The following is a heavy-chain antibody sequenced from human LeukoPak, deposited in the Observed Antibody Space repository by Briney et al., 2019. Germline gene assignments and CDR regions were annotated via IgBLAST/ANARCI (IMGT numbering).Heavy chain of an antibody. D-gene: IGHD6-13*01. V-gene: IGHV3-7*01. J-gene: IGHJ6*03. CDR2: IKQDGSEK. CDR3: ARGFDSSWLFVNVYYMDV. Sequence: PGGSLRLSCAASGFTFSSYGMHWVRQAPGKGLEWVANIKQDGSEKYYVDSVKGRFTISRDNAKNSLYLQMNSLRAEDTAVYYCARGFDSSWLFVNVYYMDVWGKGTTVTISS. CDR1: GFTFSSYG.